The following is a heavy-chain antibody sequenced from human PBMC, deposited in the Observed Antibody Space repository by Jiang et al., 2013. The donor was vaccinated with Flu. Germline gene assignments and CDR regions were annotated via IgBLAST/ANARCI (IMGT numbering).Heavy chain of an antibody. V-gene: IGHV1-69*06. CDR3: AKDRTGYSYGLFDY. Sequence: EWMEGVIPIFDTTKYAQKFQGRVTITVDKSTSTAYMELSSLRSEDTAVYYCAKDRTGYSYGLFDYWGQGTLVTVSS. D-gene: IGHD5-18*01. J-gene: IGHJ4*02. CDR2: VIPIFDTT.